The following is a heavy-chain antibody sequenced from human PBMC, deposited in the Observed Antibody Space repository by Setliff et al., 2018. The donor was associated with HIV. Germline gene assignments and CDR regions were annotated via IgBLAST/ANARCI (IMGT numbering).Heavy chain of an antibody. D-gene: IGHD3-10*01. J-gene: IGHJ4*02. CDR3: ATLDYYGSQTYNLALHY. CDR1: GGTFNRHA. Sequence: ASVKVSCKASGGTFNRHAISWLRQAPGKGLEWMGRVDPKNGKTLYAENLRGRITITADTSTDTAYMELNSLRSEDTAMYYCATLDYYGSQTYNLALHYWGQGTLVTVS. V-gene: IGHV1-69-2*01. CDR2: VDPKNGKT.